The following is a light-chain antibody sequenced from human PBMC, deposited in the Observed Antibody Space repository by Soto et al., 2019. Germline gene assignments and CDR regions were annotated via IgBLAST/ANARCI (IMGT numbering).Light chain of an antibody. Sequence: EIVLTQSPATLSLSPGERATLSCRASQSVINYLAWYQQKPGQAPRLLIYDTSNRATGIPARFSGSGSGTDFTLIISSLEPEDFAVYYCQQYGTSPRTFGQGTRLEIK. J-gene: IGKJ5*01. CDR2: DTS. CDR3: QQYGTSPRT. CDR1: QSVINY. V-gene: IGKV3-11*01.